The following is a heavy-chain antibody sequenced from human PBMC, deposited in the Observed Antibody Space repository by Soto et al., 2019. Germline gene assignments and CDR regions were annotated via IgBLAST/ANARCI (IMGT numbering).Heavy chain of an antibody. CDR1: GGYFSGYY. D-gene: IGHD1-26*01. V-gene: IGHV4-34*01. CDR2: INHSGST. Sequence: PSETLSLTCAVYGGYFSGYYWSWIRQPPGKGLEWIGEINHSGSTNYNPSLKSRVTISVDTSKNQFSLKLSSVTAADTAVYYCARGRRARNSGSYYYYGMDVWGQGTTVTVSS. J-gene: IGHJ6*02. CDR3: ARGRRARNSGSYYYYGMDV.